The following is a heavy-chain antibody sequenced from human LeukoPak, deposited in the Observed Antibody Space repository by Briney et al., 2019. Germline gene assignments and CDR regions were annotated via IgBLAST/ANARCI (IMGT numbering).Heavy chain of an antibody. CDR3: ARATDISMVRGADY. Sequence: ASVKVSCKASGYTFTGYYMHWVRQAPGQGLEWMGWINPNSGGTNYAQEFQGRVTMTRDTSISTAYMELSRLRSDDTAVYYCARATDISMVRGADYWGQGTLVTVSS. V-gene: IGHV1-2*02. CDR2: INPNSGGT. D-gene: IGHD3-10*01. CDR1: GYTFTGYY. J-gene: IGHJ4*02.